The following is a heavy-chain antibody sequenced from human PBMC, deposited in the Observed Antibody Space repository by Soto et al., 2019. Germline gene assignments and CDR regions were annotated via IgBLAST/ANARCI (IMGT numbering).Heavy chain of an antibody. CDR2: INHSGST. CDR3: ARSRSLLWFGTSHGGYFDY. J-gene: IGHJ4*02. V-gene: IGHV4-34*01. CDR1: GGSFSGYY. D-gene: IGHD3-10*01. Sequence: SETLSLTCAVYGGSFSGYYWSWIRQPPGKGLEWIGEINHSGSTNYNPSLKSRVTISVDTSKNQFSLKLSSVTAADTAVYYCARSRSLLWFGTSHGGYFDYWGQGTLVTVSS.